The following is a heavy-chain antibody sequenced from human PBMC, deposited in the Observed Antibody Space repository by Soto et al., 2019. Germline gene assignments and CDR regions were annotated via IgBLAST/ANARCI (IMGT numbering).Heavy chain of an antibody. J-gene: IGHJ6*02. Sequence: GASVKVSCKASGGTFSSYAISWVRQAPGQGLEWMGGIIPIFGTANYAQKFQGRVTITADESTSTAYMELSSLRSEDTAVYYCARGLIAAAGLRLYEYYYYYYGMDVWGQGTTVTVSS. CDR1: GGTFSSYA. CDR3: ARGLIAAAGLRLYEYYYYYYGMDV. V-gene: IGHV1-69*13. D-gene: IGHD6-13*01. CDR2: IIPIFGTA.